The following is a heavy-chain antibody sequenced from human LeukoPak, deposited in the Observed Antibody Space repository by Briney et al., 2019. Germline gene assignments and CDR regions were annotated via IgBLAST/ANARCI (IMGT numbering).Heavy chain of an antibody. J-gene: IGHJ4*02. CDR2: IYTSGST. V-gene: IGHV4-61*02. CDR1: GGSISSGSYY. D-gene: IGHD3-3*01. CDR3: ASSDFWSGYYTRFDY. Sequence: SETLSLTCTVSGGSISSGSYYWSWIRQPAGKGLEWIGRIYTSGSTNYNPSLKSRVTISVDTSKNQFSLELSSVTAADTAVYYCASSDFWSGYYTRFDYWGQGTLVTVS.